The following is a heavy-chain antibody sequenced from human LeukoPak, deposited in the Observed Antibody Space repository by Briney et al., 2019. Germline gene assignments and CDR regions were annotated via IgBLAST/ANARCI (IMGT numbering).Heavy chain of an antibody. CDR1: GFTFSSYAM. V-gene: IGHV4-4*02. Sequence: GSLRLSCAASGFTFSSYAMSWVRQAPGKGLEWIGEIYPSGSTNYNPSLKSRVTMSVDESKNEFSLKLTSVTAADTAVYYCARFHTSSWFFDSWGQGILVTVSS. CDR2: IYPSGST. J-gene: IGHJ4*02. D-gene: IGHD6-13*01. CDR3: ARFHTSSWFFDS.